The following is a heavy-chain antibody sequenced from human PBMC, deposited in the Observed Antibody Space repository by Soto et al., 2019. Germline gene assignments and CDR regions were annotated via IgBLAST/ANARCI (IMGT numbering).Heavy chain of an antibody. CDR2: IKQDGSEK. CDR1: GFTFSTYW. J-gene: IGHJ5*02. V-gene: IGHV3-7*01. CDR3: ARDLLYYDILTGFHFDP. Sequence: GSLRLSCAASGFTFSTYWMSWVRQAPGKGPEWVASIKQDGSEKYYMDSVKGRFTISKDNAKNSLYLQMNSLRAEDTAVYYCARDLLYYDILTGFHFDPWGQGTLVTVSS. D-gene: IGHD3-9*01.